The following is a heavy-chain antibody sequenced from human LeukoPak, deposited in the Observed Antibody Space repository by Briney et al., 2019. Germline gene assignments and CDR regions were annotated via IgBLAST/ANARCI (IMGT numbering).Heavy chain of an antibody. CDR3: ARDLDGIDAFDI. V-gene: IGHV6-1*01. J-gene: IGHJ3*02. Sequence: SQTLSLTCDISGDSVSSNSVAWDWIRQSPSRGLECLGRTYYRSKWYNDYAVSLKSRIIINPDTSKNQFSLQMNSVTPEDTAVYYCARDLDGIDAFDIWGQGTMVTVSS. CDR2: TYYRSKWYN. CDR1: GDSVSSNSVA.